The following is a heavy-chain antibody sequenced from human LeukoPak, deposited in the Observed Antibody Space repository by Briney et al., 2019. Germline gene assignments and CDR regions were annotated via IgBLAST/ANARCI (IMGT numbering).Heavy chain of an antibody. V-gene: IGHV1-46*03. CDR1: GYTFTSYY. D-gene: IGHD2-2*01. CDR2: INPSGGST. J-gene: IGHJ4*02. Sequence: ASVKVSCKASGYTFTSYYMHWMRQAPGQGLEWMGIINPSGGSTSYAQKFQGRVTMTRDTSTSTVYMELSSLRSEDTAVYYCARLRGGYCSSTSCPGFLDYWGQGTLVTVSS. CDR3: ARLRGGYCSSTSCPGFLDY.